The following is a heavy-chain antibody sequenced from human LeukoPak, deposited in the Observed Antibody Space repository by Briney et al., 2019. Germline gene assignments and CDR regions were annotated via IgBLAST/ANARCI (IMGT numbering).Heavy chain of an antibody. CDR3: AKDGPPHYCSSTSCYERSRFDP. CDR1: GFTFSSYA. D-gene: IGHD2-2*01. V-gene: IGHV3-23*01. CDR2: ISGSGGST. J-gene: IGHJ5*02. Sequence: GGSLGLSCAASGFTFSSYAMSWVRQAPGKGLEWVSAISGSGGSTYYADSVKGRFTISRDNSKNTLYLQMNSLRAEDTAVYYCAKDGPPHYCSSTSCYERSRFDPWGQGTLVTVSS.